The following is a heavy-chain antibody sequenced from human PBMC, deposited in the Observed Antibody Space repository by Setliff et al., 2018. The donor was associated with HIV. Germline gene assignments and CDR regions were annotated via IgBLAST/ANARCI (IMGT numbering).Heavy chain of an antibody. CDR3: AKGAGFYGDYTFDY. CDR1: GDSITSHY. V-gene: IGHV4-59*11. D-gene: IGHD4-17*01. CDR2: IYSTGST. Sequence: TLSLTCTVSGDSITSHYWSWIRQSPGRELEWIGYIYSTGSTNYNPSLQSRVSISMDASKNKFSLKVTSVTSADTAVYYCAKGAGFYGDYTFDYWGQGNLVTVSS. J-gene: IGHJ4*02.